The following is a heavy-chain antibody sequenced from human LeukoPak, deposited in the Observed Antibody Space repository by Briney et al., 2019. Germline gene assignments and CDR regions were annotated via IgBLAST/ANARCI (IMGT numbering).Heavy chain of an antibody. CDR1: GYTFTAYL. CDR3: ARDASRGDDAFDI. V-gene: IGHV1-2*02. CDR2: INPNRGGT. J-gene: IGHJ3*02. D-gene: IGHD3-10*01. Sequence: GASVKVSCEASGYTFTAYLLHWVRQAPGQGLEWMGWINPNRGGTNYAQKFQGRVTMTRDTSISTAYMELSRLRSDDTAVYYCARDASRGDDAFDIWGQGTMVTVSS.